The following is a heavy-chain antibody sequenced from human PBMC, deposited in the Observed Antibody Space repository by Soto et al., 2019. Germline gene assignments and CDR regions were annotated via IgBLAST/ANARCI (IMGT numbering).Heavy chain of an antibody. J-gene: IGHJ6*02. V-gene: IGHV3-23*01. Sequence: EVQLLESGGGFIHPGGSLRLSCAASGFSFSSFAMNWVRQAPGKGLEWVSIISGSADTTFYADSVKGRFTISRDNSKNTLYLKSNSLRAEDTAVYYCAKTRGAMIYAISVYGMDVWGQGTTVTVSS. CDR1: GFSFSSFA. CDR2: ISGSADTT. D-gene: IGHD2-8*01. CDR3: AKTRGAMIYAISVYGMDV.